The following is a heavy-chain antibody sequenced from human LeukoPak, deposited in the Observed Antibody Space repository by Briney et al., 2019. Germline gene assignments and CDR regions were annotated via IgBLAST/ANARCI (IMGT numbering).Heavy chain of an antibody. CDR3: ASLKRDGYNLRAPHDAFDI. V-gene: IGHV1-69*05. CDR2: IIPIFGTA. D-gene: IGHD5-24*01. J-gene: IGHJ3*02. Sequence: SVKVSCKASGGTFSSYAISWVRQAPGQGPEWMGGIIPIFGTANYAQKFQGRVTITTDESTSTAYMELSSLRSEDTAVYYCASLKRDGYNLRAPHDAFDIWGQGTMVTVSS. CDR1: GGTFSSYA.